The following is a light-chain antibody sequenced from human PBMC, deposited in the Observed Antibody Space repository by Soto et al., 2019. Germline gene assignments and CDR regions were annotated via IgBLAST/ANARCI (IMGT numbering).Light chain of an antibody. V-gene: IGKV1-39*01. J-gene: IGKJ2*01. Sequence: DIQMTQSPSSLSASVGDRVTITCRASQSITISLHWYQQKPGKAPKLLIYAASTLPSGVPSRFSGSGSGTEFTLTISSLQPEDFATYYGQQTYSTPYTFGQGTRLEIK. CDR1: QSITIS. CDR2: AAS. CDR3: QQTYSTPYT.